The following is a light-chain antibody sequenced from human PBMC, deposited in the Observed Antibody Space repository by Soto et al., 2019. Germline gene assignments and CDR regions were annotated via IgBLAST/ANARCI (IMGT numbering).Light chain of an antibody. V-gene: IGKV2-28*01. Sequence: IVLTPSPLSLPVTPGEPASISCRSSQSLLHRNGYNYLDWYLQKPGQSPQLLIYLGSNRASGVPDRFSGSGSGTDFTLKISRVEAKDVGIYYCMQALQTTVSFGGGTKV. J-gene: IGKJ4*01. CDR3: MQALQTTVS. CDR2: LGS. CDR1: QSLLHRNGYNY.